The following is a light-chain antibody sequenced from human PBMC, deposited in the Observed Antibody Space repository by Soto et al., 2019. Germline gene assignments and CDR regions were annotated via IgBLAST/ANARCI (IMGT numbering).Light chain of an antibody. V-gene: IGLV2-14*01. CDR2: AVN. Sequence: QSVLTQAASVSGSPGQSITISCTGTSSDIGAYHYVSWYQQRPGKAPKVLIYAVNNRPSGISDRFSGSKSGNTASLTISGLQAEDEAVYYCNSYTNSDTVIFGGGTQLTVL. CDR1: SSDIGAYHY. CDR3: NSYTNSDTVI. J-gene: IGLJ2*01.